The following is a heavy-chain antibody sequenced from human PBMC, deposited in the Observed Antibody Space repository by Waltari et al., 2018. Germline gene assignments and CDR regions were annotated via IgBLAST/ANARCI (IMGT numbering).Heavy chain of an antibody. CDR3: ARDLLGSSSVALDY. V-gene: IGHV3-21*01. CDR1: GFTFSSYS. CDR2: ISSSSSYI. J-gene: IGHJ4*02. D-gene: IGHD6-6*01. Sequence: EVQLVESGGGLVKPGGSLRLSCAASGFTFSSYSMNWVRQAPGKGLEWVSSISSSSSYIYYADSVKGRFTISRDNAKNSLYLQMNSLRAEDTAVYYCARDLLGSSSVALDYWGQGTLVTVSS.